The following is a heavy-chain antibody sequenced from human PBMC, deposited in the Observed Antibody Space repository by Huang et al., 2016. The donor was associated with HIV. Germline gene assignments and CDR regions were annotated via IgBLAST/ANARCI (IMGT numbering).Heavy chain of an antibody. J-gene: IGHJ3*02. Sequence: EVQLVESGGGLVQPGGSLRLSCAASGFTFSSSWMHWVRQAPGKGRVWLSRINNDGSTTTYADSVKGRITISRDNARNTMYLQMTTLSAGDTAVYYCARHRSSGGVEEAFDIWGPGTLVTVAS. CDR1: GFTFSSSW. D-gene: IGHD2-8*02. CDR3: ARHRSSGGVEEAFDI. CDR2: INNDGSTT. V-gene: IGHV3-74*03.